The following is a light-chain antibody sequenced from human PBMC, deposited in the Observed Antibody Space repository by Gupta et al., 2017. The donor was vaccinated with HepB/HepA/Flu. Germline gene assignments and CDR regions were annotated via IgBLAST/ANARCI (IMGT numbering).Light chain of an antibody. Sequence: DIVMTQSPLSLAVTPGEPASISCRSTQSLLGGDGHNYLDWYLVKPGQSPHLVIYVGSLRAFGVPDRFSGSWSGTDFTLKISRVGAEDFGVYDCRQGLQTPFLFGQGTKMEIK. V-gene: IGKV2-28*01. CDR1: QSLLGGDGHNY. CDR3: RQGLQTPFL. CDR2: VGS. J-gene: IGKJ2*01.